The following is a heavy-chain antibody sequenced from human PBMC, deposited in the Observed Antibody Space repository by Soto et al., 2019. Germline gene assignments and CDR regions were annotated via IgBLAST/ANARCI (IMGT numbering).Heavy chain of an antibody. CDR2: ISGSGGST. Sequence: GGSLRLSCAASGFTFCSYAMSWVRQAPGKGLEWVSAISGSGGSTYYADSVKGRFTISRDNSKNTLYLQTNSLRAEDTAVYYCAKSSLRYSSSSLYPYWGQGTLVTVSS. CDR3: AKSSLRYSSSSLYPY. CDR1: GFTFCSYA. J-gene: IGHJ4*02. D-gene: IGHD6-6*01. V-gene: IGHV3-23*01.